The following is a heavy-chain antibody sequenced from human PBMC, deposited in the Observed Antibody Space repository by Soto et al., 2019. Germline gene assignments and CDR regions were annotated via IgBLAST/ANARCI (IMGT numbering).Heavy chain of an antibody. CDR1: GYTFTNYG. D-gene: IGHD6-13*01. CDR2: ISGFNGNT. Sequence: GPPVKVSCKASGYTFTNYGISWVRQAPGQGPEWMGWISGFNGNTKYARKVQGRITLTTDTSATTAYMELRGLRSDDTAVYYCARGGSSWSAEYYEHWGQGTLVTVSS. CDR3: ARGGSSWSAEYYEH. J-gene: IGHJ1*01. V-gene: IGHV1-18*04.